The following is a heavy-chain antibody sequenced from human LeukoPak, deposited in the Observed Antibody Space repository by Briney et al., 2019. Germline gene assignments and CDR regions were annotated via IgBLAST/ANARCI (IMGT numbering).Heavy chain of an antibody. Sequence: GGSLRLSCAASGFTFSSYAMSWVRQAPGKGLEWVSLISGSGAITYYADSVKGRFTISRDNSKYTLFLHMNSLRAEDTAIYYCAKRGAVAGLYYFDYWGQGTLVTVSS. D-gene: IGHD6-13*01. CDR2: ISGSGAIT. CDR1: GFTFSSYA. V-gene: IGHV3-23*01. CDR3: AKRGAVAGLYYFDY. J-gene: IGHJ4*02.